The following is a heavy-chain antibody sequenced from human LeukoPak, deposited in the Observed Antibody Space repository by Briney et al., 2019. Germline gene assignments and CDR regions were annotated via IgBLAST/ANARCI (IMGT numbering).Heavy chain of an antibody. V-gene: IGHV3-33*01. D-gene: IGHD4-23*01. J-gene: IGHJ4*02. CDR2: IWYDGSNK. Sequence: GGSLRLSCAASGFTFSSYGMHWVRQAPGKGLEWVAVIWYDGSNKYYADSVKGRFTISRDNPKNTLYLQMNSLRAEDTAVYYCARDDYGGNQLDYWGQGTLVTVSS. CDR3: ARDDYGGNQLDY. CDR1: GFTFSSYG.